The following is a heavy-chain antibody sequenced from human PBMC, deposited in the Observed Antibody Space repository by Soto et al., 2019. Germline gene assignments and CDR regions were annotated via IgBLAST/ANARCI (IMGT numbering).Heavy chain of an antibody. J-gene: IGHJ4*02. D-gene: IGHD5-12*01. CDR1: GGSISSGGYY. CDR3: ARDLRGYSRYDYLDY. V-gene: IGHV4-31*03. CDR2: SYYTGSS. Sequence: PSETLSLTCTVPGGSISSGGYYWSWIRQHPGKGLEWVGYSYYTGSSYYNPSLKSRVTISVDASKNQRSLRLASVTAADTAVYYCARDLRGYSRYDYLDYWGQGIPVTVSS.